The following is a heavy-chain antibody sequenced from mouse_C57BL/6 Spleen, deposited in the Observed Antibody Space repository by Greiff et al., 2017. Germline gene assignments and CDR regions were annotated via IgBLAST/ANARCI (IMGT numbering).Heavy chain of an antibody. Sequence: EVKVVESGGDLVKPGGSLKLSCAASGFTFSSYGMSWVRQTPDKRLEWVATISSGGSYTYYPDSVKGRFTISRDNAKNTLYLHMIRLKSEDTAMYYCARRYDYDGYAMDYWGQGTSVPVSS. CDR1: GFTFSSYG. CDR2: ISSGGSYT. CDR3: ARRYDYDGYAMDY. J-gene: IGHJ4*01. V-gene: IGHV5-6*02. D-gene: IGHD2-4*01.